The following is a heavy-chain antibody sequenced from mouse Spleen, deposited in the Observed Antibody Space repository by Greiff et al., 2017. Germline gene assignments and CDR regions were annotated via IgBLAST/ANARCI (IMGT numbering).Heavy chain of an antibody. CDR2: INYDGSST. D-gene: IGHD1-3*01. CDR3: ARDSGHGDYFDY. V-gene: IGHV5-16*01. CDR1: GFTFSDYY. J-gene: IGHJ2*01. Sequence: EVKLMESEGGLVQPGSSMKLSCTASGFTFSDYYMAWVRQVPEKGLEWVANINYDGSSTYYLDSLKSRFIISRDNAKNILYLQMSSLKSEDTATYYCARDSGHGDYFDYWGQGTTLTVSS.